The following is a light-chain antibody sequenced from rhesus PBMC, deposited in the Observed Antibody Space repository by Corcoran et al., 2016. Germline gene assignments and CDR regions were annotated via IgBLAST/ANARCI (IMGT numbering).Light chain of an antibody. CDR2: SPS. V-gene: IGKV3-35*01. J-gene: IGKJ3*01. Sequence: EIVLTQSPTSMAVSQGERVTISCTASSSVRTTYLHWYQQKPGFPPRLLLSSPSSLASGVPARFRGSGSGTSYTLTFSSREAEDAANYYCQQGNSIPFTFGPGTKLDIK. CDR1: SSVRTTY. CDR3: QQGNSIPFT.